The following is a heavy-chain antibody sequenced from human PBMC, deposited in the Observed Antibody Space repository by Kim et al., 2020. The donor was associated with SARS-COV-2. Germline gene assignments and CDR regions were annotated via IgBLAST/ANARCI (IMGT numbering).Heavy chain of an antibody. J-gene: IGHJ6*02. Sequence: YTNDAVSVKGQITINPDTSKNQLSLQLNSVTPEDTAVYYCARDHYYGVDVWGQGTTVTVSS. CDR3: ARDHYYGVDV. CDR2: YT. V-gene: IGHV6-1*01.